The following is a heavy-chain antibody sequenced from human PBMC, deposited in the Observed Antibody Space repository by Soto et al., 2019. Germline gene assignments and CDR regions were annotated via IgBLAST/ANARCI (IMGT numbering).Heavy chain of an antibody. CDR2: ISSSGNTI. V-gene: IGHV3-11*01. CDR3: ARPRHCSSNSRFRIDY. CDR1: GFTFSDDF. J-gene: IGHJ4*02. D-gene: IGHD2-2*01. Sequence: QVQLVESGGGLVKPGGSLRLCCAASGFTFSDDFMSWIRQAPGKGLEWVSYISSSGNTIYYADSVKGRFTISRDNAKSSLYLQMNSLRDEDTAVYYCARPRHCSSNSRFRIDYWAQGTLVTVSS.